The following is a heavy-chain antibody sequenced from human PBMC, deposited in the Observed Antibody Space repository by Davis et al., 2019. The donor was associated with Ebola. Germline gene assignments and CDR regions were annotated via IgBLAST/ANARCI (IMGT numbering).Heavy chain of an antibody. CDR2: ISYDGSNK. Sequence: GGSLRLSCAASGFTFSSYAMHWVRQAPGKGLEWVAVISYDGSNKYYADSVKGRFTISRDNSKNTLYLQMNSLRAEDTAVYYCARPHTAIIIAYYFDYWGQGTLVTVSS. J-gene: IGHJ4*02. CDR1: GFTFSSYA. V-gene: IGHV3-30-3*01. D-gene: IGHD5-18*01. CDR3: ARPHTAIIIAYYFDY.